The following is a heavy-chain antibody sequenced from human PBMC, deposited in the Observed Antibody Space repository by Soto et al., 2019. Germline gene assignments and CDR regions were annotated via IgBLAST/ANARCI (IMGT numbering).Heavy chain of an antibody. CDR2: IDIFSATI. CDR1: GVTFSDYN. J-gene: IGHJ4*02. V-gene: IGHV3-48*02. Sequence: GGSLRLSCAASGVTFSDYNMIWVRQAPGKGLEWVSYIDIFSATIYYADSVKGRFTISGDNAKNSLYLQMNSLRDEDTAVYYCARDGVAEIGYWGQGTLVTVSS. D-gene: IGHD2-15*01. CDR3: ARDGVAEIGY.